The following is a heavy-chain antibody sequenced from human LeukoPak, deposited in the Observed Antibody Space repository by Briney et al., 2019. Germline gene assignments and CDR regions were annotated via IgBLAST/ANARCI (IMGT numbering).Heavy chain of an antibody. CDR2: IYYSGST. V-gene: IGHV4-59*08. CDR3: ARHQTIYDSRCYVDY. J-gene: IGHJ4*02. CDR1: GGSISSYY. D-gene: IGHD3-22*01. Sequence: SETLSLTCTVSGGSISSYYWSWIRQPPGKGLEWIGYIYYSGSTNYNPSLKSRVTISVDTSKNQFSLKLSSVTAADTAVYYCARHQTIYDSRCYVDYWGQGTLVTVSS.